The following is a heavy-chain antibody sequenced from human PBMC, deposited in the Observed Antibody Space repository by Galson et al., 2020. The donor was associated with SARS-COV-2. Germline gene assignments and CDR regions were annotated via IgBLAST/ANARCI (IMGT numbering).Heavy chain of an antibody. D-gene: IGHD3-10*01. V-gene: IGHV4-34*01. Sequence: SETLSLTCAVYGGSFSGYYWSWIRQPPGKGLEWIGEINHSGSTNYNPSLKSRVTISVDTSKNQFSLKLSSVTAADTAVYYCARSPYYYGSGSYYFLPFDYWGQGTLVTVSS. J-gene: IGHJ4*02. CDR3: ARSPYYYGSGSYYFLPFDY. CDR1: GGSFSGYY. CDR2: INHSGST.